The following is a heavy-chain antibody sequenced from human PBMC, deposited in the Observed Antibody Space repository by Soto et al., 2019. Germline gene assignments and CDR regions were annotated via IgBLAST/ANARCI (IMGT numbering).Heavy chain of an antibody. CDR3: AKARPAGCGSDCPLDS. J-gene: IGHJ4*02. CDR2: ISYDGSET. CDR1: GFTFQNLG. V-gene: IGHV3-30*18. D-gene: IGHD2-21*02. Sequence: QVQLVESGGGVVQPGTSLRLSCAASGFTFQNLGMHWVRQAPGEGLEWLSVISYDGSETYYAESVKGRFTISRDSSTYKLYLQMNSLRVEDTAVYYCAKARPAGCGSDCPLDSWGLGSQVTVSS.